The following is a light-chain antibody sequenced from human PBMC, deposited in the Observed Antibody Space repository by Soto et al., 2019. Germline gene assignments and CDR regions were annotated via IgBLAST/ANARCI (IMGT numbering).Light chain of an antibody. V-gene: IGLV2-14*01. J-gene: IGLJ2*01. CDR2: DVS. Sequence: QSALTQPASVSGSPGQSITISCTGTSSDVGAYNYVSWYQHHPGKAPKLMISDVSHRPSGVSNRFSGSKSGNTASLTISGLQAEDEADYYCSSYTTSSTQVFGGGTQLTVL. CDR1: SSDVGAYNY. CDR3: SSYTTSSTQV.